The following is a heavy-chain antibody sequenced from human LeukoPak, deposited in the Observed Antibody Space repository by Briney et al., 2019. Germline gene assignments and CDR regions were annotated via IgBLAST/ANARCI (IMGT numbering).Heavy chain of an antibody. CDR2: IYPGDSDT. J-gene: IGHJ5*02. Sequence: GESLKISCKGSGYSFTSYWIGWVRQMPGKGLEWMGIIYPGDSDTRYSPSFQGQVTISADKSISTAYLQWSSLKASDTAMYYCARLDSSSHNLLYNWFDPWGQGTLVTVSS. CDR1: GYSFTSYW. D-gene: IGHD6-6*01. V-gene: IGHV5-51*01. CDR3: ARLDSSSHNLLYNWFDP.